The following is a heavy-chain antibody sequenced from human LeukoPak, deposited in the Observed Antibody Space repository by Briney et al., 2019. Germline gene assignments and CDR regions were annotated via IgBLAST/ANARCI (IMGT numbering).Heavy chain of an antibody. J-gene: IGHJ4*02. CDR1: GFTFSAHW. D-gene: IGHD3-10*01. CDR3: ARDSDYIDGVDYDY. Sequence: GGSLRLSCAASGFTFSAHWMNWVRQVPGKGLEWVANINQDGGARYYVDSVEGRFTISRDNARDSLYLQLNSLRAEDTGIYYCARDSDYIDGVDYDYWGQGTLVTVSS. V-gene: IGHV3-7*01. CDR2: INQDGGAR.